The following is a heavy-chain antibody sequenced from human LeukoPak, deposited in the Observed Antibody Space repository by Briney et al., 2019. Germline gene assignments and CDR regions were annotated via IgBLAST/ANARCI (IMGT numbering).Heavy chain of an antibody. CDR2: IYSGGST. CDR3: ARPIGVAAFDS. Sequence: PGGSLRLSCAASGFTVSINYMGWVRQAPGEGLGWVSVIYSGGSTYYADSAKGRFTISRDNSKNTLYLQMNSLRAGDTAVNYCARPIGVAAFDSWGQGPLVPVS. J-gene: IGHJ4*02. V-gene: IGHV3-53*05. CDR1: GFTVSINY. D-gene: IGHD2-15*01.